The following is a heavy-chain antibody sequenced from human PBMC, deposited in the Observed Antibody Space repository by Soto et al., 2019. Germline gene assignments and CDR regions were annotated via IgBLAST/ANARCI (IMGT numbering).Heavy chain of an antibody. CDR2: INERGGST. CDR1: GFTFSTYA. CDR3: AKDKSGTTAFDI. Sequence: GGSLRLSCADSGFTFSTYALSWVRQAPGKGLEWVSAINERGGSTYHADSVKGRFTISRDNSKNTLYLQMKSLRAEDTALYYCAKDKSGTTAFDIWGQGTMVTVSS. D-gene: IGHD1-1*01. J-gene: IGHJ3*02. V-gene: IGHV3-23*01.